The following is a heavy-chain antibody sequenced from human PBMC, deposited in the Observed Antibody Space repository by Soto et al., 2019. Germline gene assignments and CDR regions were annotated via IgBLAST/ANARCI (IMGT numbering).Heavy chain of an antibody. V-gene: IGHV4-34*01. CDR1: GGSFSGYY. J-gene: IGHJ4*02. CDR3: ASGHDYGDYGMYY. D-gene: IGHD4-17*01. Sequence: QVQLQQWGAGLLKPSETLSLTCAVYGGSFSGYYWSWIRQPPGKGLEWIGEINHSGSTNYNPSLKSRVTISGDTSKNQFSLKLSSVTAADTAVYYCASGHDYGDYGMYYWGQGTLVTVSS. CDR2: INHSGST.